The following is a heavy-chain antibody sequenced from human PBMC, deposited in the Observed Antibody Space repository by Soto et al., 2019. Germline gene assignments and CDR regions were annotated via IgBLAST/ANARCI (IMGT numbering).Heavy chain of an antibody. Sequence: ASVKVSCKASGYTFTGYYMHWVRQAPGQGLEWMGWINPNSGGTNYAQKFQGRVTMTRDTSISTAYMELSRLRSDDTAVYYCASGACSGGSCYWYYFDYWGQGTLVTVSS. J-gene: IGHJ4*02. D-gene: IGHD2-15*01. CDR3: ASGACSGGSCYWYYFDY. CDR2: INPNSGGT. V-gene: IGHV1-2*02. CDR1: GYTFTGYY.